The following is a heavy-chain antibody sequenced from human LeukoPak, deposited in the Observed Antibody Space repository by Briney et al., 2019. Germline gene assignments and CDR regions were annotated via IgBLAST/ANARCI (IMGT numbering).Heavy chain of an antibody. CDR3: VSRDGYSYGLDY. V-gene: IGHV3-33*01. D-gene: IGHD5-18*01. CDR2: IWYDGSNK. Sequence: GRSLRLSCAASGFTFSRNAMHWVRQAPGKGMAWVTVIWYDGSNKYYADSVKGRFTISRDNSKNTLYLQMNSLRVEDTAVYYCVSRDGYSYGLDYWGQGTPVTVSS. J-gene: IGHJ4*02. CDR1: GFTFSRNA.